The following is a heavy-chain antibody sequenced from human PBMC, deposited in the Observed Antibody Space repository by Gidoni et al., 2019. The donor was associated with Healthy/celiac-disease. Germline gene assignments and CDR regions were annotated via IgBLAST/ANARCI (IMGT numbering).Heavy chain of an antibody. V-gene: IGHV3-23*01. CDR1: GFTFSSYA. Sequence: LSCAASGFTFSSYAMSWVRQAPGKGLEWVSAISGSGGSTYYADSVKGRFTISRDNSKNTLYLQMNSLRAEDTAVYYCAKYGGNSVGDRDSDYWGQGTLVTVSS. CDR2: ISGSGGST. D-gene: IGHD2-21*02. CDR3: AKYGGNSVGDRDSDY. J-gene: IGHJ4*02.